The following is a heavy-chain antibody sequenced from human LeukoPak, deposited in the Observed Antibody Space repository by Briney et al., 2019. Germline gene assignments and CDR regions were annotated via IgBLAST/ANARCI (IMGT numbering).Heavy chain of an antibody. CDR2: INPNSGAT. D-gene: IGHD4-17*01. Sequence: ASVKVSSKASRYTFTDYYIQWVRQAPGQGLEWMGRINPNSGATTYAQQFQGRVTMTRDTSITTAYMEVSRLTSDDTAVYYCATETTGTPRGVYWGLGTLVAVSS. CDR1: RYTFTDYY. J-gene: IGHJ4*02. CDR3: ATETTGTPRGVY. V-gene: IGHV1-2*02.